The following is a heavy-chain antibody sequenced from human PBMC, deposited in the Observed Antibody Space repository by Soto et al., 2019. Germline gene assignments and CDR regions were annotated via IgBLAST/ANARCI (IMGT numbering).Heavy chain of an antibody. CDR2: ISGSGDNT. V-gene: IGHV3-23*01. J-gene: IGHJ4*02. D-gene: IGHD4-17*01. CDR3: AKDPVTATVSTCSDY. CDR1: GFTFSSYA. Sequence: GGSLRLSCAASGFTFSSYAMNWVRQAPGKGLEWVSSISGSGDNTFYADSVKGRFTISRDNSKNTLYLQMNSLRAEDTAVYYCAKDPVTATVSTCSDYWGQGTLVTVSS.